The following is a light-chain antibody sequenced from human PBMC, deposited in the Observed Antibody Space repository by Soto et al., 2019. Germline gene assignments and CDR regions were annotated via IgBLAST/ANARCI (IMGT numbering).Light chain of an antibody. CDR3: SSCTGTSTQV. CDR1: SSDVGHYDY. CDR2: DVT. J-gene: IGLJ1*01. Sequence: QSVLTQPASVSGSPGQSITISCTGSSSDVGHYDYVSWFQQHPGRAPTLLIYDVTYRPSGVSNRFSGAKSGSTASLTISGLRTEDEANYYCSSCTGTSTQVFGTGTKVTVL. V-gene: IGLV2-14*03.